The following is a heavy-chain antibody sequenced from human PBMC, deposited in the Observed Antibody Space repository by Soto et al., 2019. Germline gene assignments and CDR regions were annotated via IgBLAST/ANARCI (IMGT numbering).Heavy chain of an antibody. D-gene: IGHD3-10*01. CDR3: ARGQGFQWFDP. V-gene: IGHV1-3*01. CDR2: INAGNGNT. Sequence: ASVKVSCKASGYTFTSYAMHWVRQAPGQRLEWMGWINAGNGNTKYSQKFQGRVTITKNTSASTAYMELSSLRSEDTAVYYCARGQGFQWFDPWGQGTLVTVSS. CDR1: GYTFTSYA. J-gene: IGHJ5*02.